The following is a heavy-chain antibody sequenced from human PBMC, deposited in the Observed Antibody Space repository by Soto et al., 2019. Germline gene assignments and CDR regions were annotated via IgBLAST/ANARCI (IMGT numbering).Heavy chain of an antibody. CDR3: ASPPKTPITMIVVAPDGYFQH. J-gene: IGHJ1*01. Sequence: PSETLSLTCTVSGGSISSSSYYWGWIRQPPGKGLEWIGSIYYSGSTYYNPSLKSRVTISVDTSKNQFSLKLSSVTAADTAVYYCASPPKTPITMIVVAPDGYFQHWGQGTLVTVSS. CDR2: IYYSGST. D-gene: IGHD3-22*01. CDR1: GGSISSSSYY. V-gene: IGHV4-39*01.